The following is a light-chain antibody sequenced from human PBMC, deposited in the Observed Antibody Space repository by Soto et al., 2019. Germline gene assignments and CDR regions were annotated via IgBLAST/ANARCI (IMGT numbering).Light chain of an antibody. CDR3: QQSNTAPWT. J-gene: IGKJ1*01. V-gene: IGKV1-39*01. CDR1: QSISTS. CDR2: AAS. Sequence: DIQMTQSPSSLSASVGERVTITGRQSQSISTSLNWYQHKPGKAPKLLIYAASNLQSGVPSRFSGSGSGTDFTLTISSLQPEDFATYFCQQSNTAPWTFGQGTKVEIK.